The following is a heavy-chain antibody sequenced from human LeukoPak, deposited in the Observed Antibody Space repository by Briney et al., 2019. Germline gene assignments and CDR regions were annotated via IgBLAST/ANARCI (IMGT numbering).Heavy chain of an antibody. CDR2: ISSSSSTI. D-gene: IGHD6-13*01. CDR3: AKDSGIPARGKVEYFQD. CDR1: GFTFNTYA. Sequence: PGGSLRLSCVASGFTFNTYAMNWVRQAPGKGLEWVTYISSSSSTIYYADSVKGRFTISRDNAKNTLYLQMNNLRAEDTAVYYCAKDSGIPARGKVEYFQDWGQGTLVTVSS. J-gene: IGHJ1*01. V-gene: IGHV3-48*01.